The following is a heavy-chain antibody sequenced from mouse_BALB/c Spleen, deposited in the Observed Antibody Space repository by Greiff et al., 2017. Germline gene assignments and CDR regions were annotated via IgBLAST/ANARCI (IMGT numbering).Heavy chain of an antibody. D-gene: IGHD2-3*01. V-gene: IGHV5-6-2*01. CDR1: GFTFSSYY. CDR3: ARRDGPYYYAMDY. CDR2: INSNGGST. Sequence: DVKLVESGGGLVKLGGSLKLSCAASGFTFSSYYMSWVRQTPEKRLELVAAINSNGGSTYYPDTVKGRFTISRDNAKNTLYLQMSSLKSEDTALYYCARRDGPYYYAMDYWGQGTSVTVSS. J-gene: IGHJ4*01.